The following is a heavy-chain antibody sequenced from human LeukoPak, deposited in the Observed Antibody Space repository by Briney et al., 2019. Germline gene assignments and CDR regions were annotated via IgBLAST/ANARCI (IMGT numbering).Heavy chain of an antibody. CDR3: AKEFYFATAV. Sequence: HAGGSLRLSCAASGFTLSTYAMSWVRQSPGKGLEWVSTISGSGGSTYYADSVKGRFTISRDNSKNALYPQMNSLRAEDTAVYYCAKEFYFATAVWGQGTTVTVS. CDR1: GFTLSTYA. J-gene: IGHJ6*02. CDR2: ISGSGGST. D-gene: IGHD2-15*01. V-gene: IGHV3-23*01.